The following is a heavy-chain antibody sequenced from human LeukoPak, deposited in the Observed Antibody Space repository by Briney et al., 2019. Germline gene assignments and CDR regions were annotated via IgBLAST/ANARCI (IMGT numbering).Heavy chain of an antibody. J-gene: IGHJ4*02. V-gene: IGHV3-21*01. Sequence: GSLRLSCAASGFTFSNSAMSWVRQAPGKGLEWVSSISSSSSYIYYADSVKGRFTISRDNAKNSLYLQMNSLRAEDTAVYYCARGSAAPGLRDFDYWGQGTLVTVSS. CDR3: ARGSAAPGLRDFDY. CDR2: ISSSSSYI. CDR1: GFTFSNSA. D-gene: IGHD3-16*01.